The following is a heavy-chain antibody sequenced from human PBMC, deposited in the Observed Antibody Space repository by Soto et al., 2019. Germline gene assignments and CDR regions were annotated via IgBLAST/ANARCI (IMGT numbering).Heavy chain of an antibody. CDR1: GFSFTYYA. CDR2: ISYDGSNK. CDR3: ARVDRTITTFYYYGMDV. V-gene: IGHV3-30-3*01. J-gene: IGHJ6*02. Sequence: QVQLVEYGGGVVQPGGSLRLSCAASGFSFTYYALHWVRQAPGKGLDWVAVISYDGSNKYYADSVKGRFTISRDDSRSTLYLQMNSLRTEDSAVYYCARVDRTITTFYYYGMDVWGQGTTVTVSS. D-gene: IGHD3-22*01.